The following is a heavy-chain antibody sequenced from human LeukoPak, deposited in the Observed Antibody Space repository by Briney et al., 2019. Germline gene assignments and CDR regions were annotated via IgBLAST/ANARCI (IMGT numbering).Heavy chain of an antibody. CDR1: GGTFSSYA. D-gene: IGHD1-26*01. V-gene: IGHV1-69*04. Sequence: ASVKVSCKASGGTFSSYAISWVRQAPGQGLEWMGRIIPILGIANYAQKFQGRVTMTEDTSTDTAYMELSSLRSEDTAVYYCARQLTWELLYAFDIWGQGTMVTVSS. CDR3: ARQLTWELLYAFDI. CDR2: IIPILGIA. J-gene: IGHJ3*02.